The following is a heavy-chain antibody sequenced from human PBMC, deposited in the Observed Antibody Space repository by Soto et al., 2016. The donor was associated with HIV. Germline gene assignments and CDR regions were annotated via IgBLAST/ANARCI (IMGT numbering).Heavy chain of an antibody. CDR3: ARGIGWWLTFPXY. CDR1: GGSFSGYY. V-gene: IGHV4-34*01. CDR2: INHSENT. J-gene: IGHJ4*02. Sequence: QVQLKQWGARLLKPSETLSLTCAVYGGSFSGYYWSWIRQSPGKGLEWIGEINHSENTNYNPSLKSRVTISVDTSKNQFSLKLNSVTAADTAIYYCARGIGWWLTFPXYWGQGTLVTVSS. D-gene: IGHD2-15*01.